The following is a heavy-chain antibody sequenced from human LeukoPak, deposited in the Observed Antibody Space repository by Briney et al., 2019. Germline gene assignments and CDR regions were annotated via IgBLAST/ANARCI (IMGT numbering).Heavy chain of an antibody. CDR3: ARAKSSGRNWFDP. J-gene: IGHJ5*02. Sequence: SETLSLTCTVSGGSISSGGYYWSWIRQHPGKGLEWIGYIYYSGSTYYNPSLKSRVTISVDTSKNQFSLKLSSVTAADTAVYYCARAKSSGRNWFDPWGQGTLVTVSS. V-gene: IGHV4-31*03. CDR1: GGSISSGGYY. D-gene: IGHD6-19*01. CDR2: IYYSGST.